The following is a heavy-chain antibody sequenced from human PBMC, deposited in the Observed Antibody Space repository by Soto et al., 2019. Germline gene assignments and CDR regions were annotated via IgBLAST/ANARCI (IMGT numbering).Heavy chain of an antibody. CDR2: INPNSGGT. V-gene: IGHV1-2*04. J-gene: IGHJ4*02. CDR1: GYTLTGYY. D-gene: IGHD6-19*01. Sequence: QVQLVQSGTEVKKPGASVKVSCKASGYTLTGYYMHWGRQAPGQGLEWMGWINPNSGGTNYAQKFQGWVTMTRDTSISTAYLDLSRLRSDDTAVYYCARSPASSGWYDYWGQGTLVTVSS. CDR3: ARSPASSGWYDY.